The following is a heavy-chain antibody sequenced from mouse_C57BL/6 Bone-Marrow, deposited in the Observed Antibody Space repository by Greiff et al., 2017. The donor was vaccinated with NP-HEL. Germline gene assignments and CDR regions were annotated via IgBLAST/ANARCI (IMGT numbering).Heavy chain of an antibody. CDR2: IHPSDSDT. Sequence: QVQLQQPGAELVKPGASVKVSCKASGYTFTSYWMHWVKQRPGQGLEWIGRIHPSDSDTNYNQKFQGKATLTVDKSSSTAYMQLSSLTSEDSAVYYCAISYGSSYWFAYWGQGTLVTVSA. CDR1: GYTFTSYW. V-gene: IGHV1-74*01. CDR3: AISYGSSYWFAY. J-gene: IGHJ3*01. D-gene: IGHD1-1*01.